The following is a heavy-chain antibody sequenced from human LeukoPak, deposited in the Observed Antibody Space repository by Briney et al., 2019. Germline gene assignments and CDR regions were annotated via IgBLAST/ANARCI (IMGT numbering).Heavy chain of an antibody. CDR2: IKSDGITI. D-gene: IGHD1-20*01. J-gene: IGHJ4*02. V-gene: IGHV3-74*01. CDR3: LRDLNWSLDQ. Sequence: GGSLRLSCAASGFTFSNYMMHWVRQAPGKGLVWVSRIKSDGITITYADSVKGRFTISRDNAKNTLYLQMNSLRAEDTAVYYCLRDLNWSLDQWGQGTLVSVSS. CDR1: GFTFSNYM.